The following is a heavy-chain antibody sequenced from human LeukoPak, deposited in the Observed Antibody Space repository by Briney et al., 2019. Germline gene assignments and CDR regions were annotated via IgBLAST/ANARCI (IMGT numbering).Heavy chain of an antibody. CDR2: RKHDGSEK. V-gene: IGHV3-7*01. CDR1: GFTFNSYS. D-gene: IGHD1-1*01. J-gene: IGHJ5*02. CDR3: AKDKGTTGAYNWFDP. Sequence: PGGSLRLSCTASGFTFNSYSMTWVRQAPGMGLEWVANRKHDGSEKYYVDSVRGRFTISRDNSKNTLYLQMNSLRAEDTAVYYCAKDKGTTGAYNWFDPWGQGTLVTVSS.